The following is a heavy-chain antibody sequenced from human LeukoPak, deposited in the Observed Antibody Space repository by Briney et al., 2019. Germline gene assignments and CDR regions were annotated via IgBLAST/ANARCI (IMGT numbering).Heavy chain of an antibody. Sequence: PGGSLRLSCAASGFAVSSTYMSWVRQAPGKGLEWVSAISGSGGSTYYADSVKGRFTISRDNSKNTLYLQMNSLRAEDTAVYYCAKGPIAAADYYFDYWGQGTLVTVSS. CDR3: AKGPIAAADYYFDY. V-gene: IGHV3-23*01. D-gene: IGHD6-13*01. CDR1: GFAVSSTY. CDR2: ISGSGGST. J-gene: IGHJ4*02.